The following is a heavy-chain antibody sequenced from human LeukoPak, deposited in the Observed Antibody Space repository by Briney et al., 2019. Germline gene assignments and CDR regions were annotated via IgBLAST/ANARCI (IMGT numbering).Heavy chain of an antibody. CDR1: GGSISNYY. Sequence: SETLSLTCTVSGGSISNYYWSWIRQPPGKGLKWIGYIYYSGTSNYSPSLYSRVTMSVDTSKNQFSLKLTSVTAADTAVYYCARGANLGDPGLDAFDIWGQGTMVTVSS. J-gene: IGHJ3*02. CDR3: ARGANLGDPGLDAFDI. D-gene: IGHD2-21*02. V-gene: IGHV4-59*01. CDR2: IYYSGTS.